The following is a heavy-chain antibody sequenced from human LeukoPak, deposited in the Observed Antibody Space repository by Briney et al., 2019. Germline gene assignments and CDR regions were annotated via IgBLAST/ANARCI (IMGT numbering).Heavy chain of an antibody. Sequence: GGSLRLSCAASGFTVSSNYMSWVRQAPGKGLEWVSVIYSGGSTYYADSVKGRFTISRDDSQNTVYLQMDCLRAEDTAVYYCTTRLQHHFDYWGQGTQVTVSS. J-gene: IGHJ4*02. CDR2: IYSGGST. CDR3: TTRLQHHFDY. D-gene: IGHD2-15*01. CDR1: GFTVSSNY. V-gene: IGHV3-66*04.